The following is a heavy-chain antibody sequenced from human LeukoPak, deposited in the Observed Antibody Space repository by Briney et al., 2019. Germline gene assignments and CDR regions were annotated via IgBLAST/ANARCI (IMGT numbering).Heavy chain of an antibody. J-gene: IGHJ4*02. D-gene: IGHD6-19*01. V-gene: IGHV1-2*02. CDR2: ISPNSGVT. Sequence: ASVKVSCKASGYTFIDYYINWVRQAPGQGLEWMGWISPNSGVTNYAQKFQGRVTMTRDTSVSTAYMELTSLTSDDTAVYYCARLGVAVAGHFDYWGQGTLVTVSS. CDR3: ARLGVAVAGHFDY. CDR1: GYTFIDYY.